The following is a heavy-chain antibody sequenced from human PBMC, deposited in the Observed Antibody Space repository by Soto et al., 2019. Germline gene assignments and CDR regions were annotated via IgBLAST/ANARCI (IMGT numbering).Heavy chain of an antibody. V-gene: IGHV3-33*01. CDR2: IWYDGSNK. CDR3: ARDIGWYGHDY. J-gene: IGHJ4*02. Sequence: GGSLRLSCAASGFTFSSYGMHWVRQAPGKGLEWVAVIWYDGSNKYYADSVKGRFTISRDNSKNTLYLQMNSLRAEDTAVYYCARDIGWYGHDYWGQGTLVTVSS. CDR1: GFTFSSYG. D-gene: IGHD6-19*01.